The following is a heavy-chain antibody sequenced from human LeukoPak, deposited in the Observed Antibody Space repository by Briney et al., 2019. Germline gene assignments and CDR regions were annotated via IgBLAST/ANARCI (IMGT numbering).Heavy chain of an antibody. CDR2: ISYDGSNK. V-gene: IGHV3-30*18. CDR1: GFTFSSYG. D-gene: IGHD3-10*01. J-gene: IGHJ4*02. CDR3: AKASDHWDGSGSYDY. Sequence: PGGPLRLSCAASGFTFSSYGMHWVRQAPGKGLEWVAVISYDGSNKYYADSVKGRFTISRDNSKNTLYLQMNSLRAEDTAVYYCAKASDHWDGSGSYDYWGQGTLVTVSS.